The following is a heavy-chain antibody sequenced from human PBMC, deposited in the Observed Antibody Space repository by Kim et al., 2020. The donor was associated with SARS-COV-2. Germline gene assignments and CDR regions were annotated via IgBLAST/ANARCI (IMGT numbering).Heavy chain of an antibody. J-gene: IGHJ5*02. V-gene: IGHV4-34*01. CDR2: INHSGST. CDR1: GGSFSGYY. Sequence: SETLSLTCAVYGGSFSGYYWSWIRQPPGKGLEWIGEINHSGSTNYNPSLKSRVTISVDTSKNQFSLKLSSVTAADTAVYYCARARALPRPARGTQKRNNWFDPWGQGTLVTVSS. D-gene: IGHD1-1*01. CDR3: ARARALPRPARGTQKRNNWFDP.